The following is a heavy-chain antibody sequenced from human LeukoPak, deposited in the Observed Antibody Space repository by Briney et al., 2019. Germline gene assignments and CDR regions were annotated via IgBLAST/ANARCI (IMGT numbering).Heavy chain of an antibody. CDR3: ARGEYCSGGRCYLSRAASFDL. CDR1: GGSFRNYY. V-gene: IGHV4-34*01. CDR2: INHSEST. Sequence: SETLSLTCAVYGGSFRNYYWSWIPPPPGEGLEWIAEINHSESTDYNPSLKSRVTISVDTSKKQGSLELSSVTAADTAVYYCARGEYCSGGRCYLSRAASFDLWGRGTLVTVSS. J-gene: IGHJ2*01. D-gene: IGHD2-15*01.